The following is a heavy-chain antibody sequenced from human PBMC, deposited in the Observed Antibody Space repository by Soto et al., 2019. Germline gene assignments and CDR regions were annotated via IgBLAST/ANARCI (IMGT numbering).Heavy chain of an antibody. Sequence: EGQLVESGGGLVKPGGSLRLSCAASGFAFQTYTMEWLRQPPGKGLEWVSSITISGNYIYYADSVKGRFTISRDNGRNSVYLQMNRLRAEDTAVYYCAKVGVLRTNFRWFDLWGQGTLVTVSS. D-gene: IGHD2-8*01. CDR1: GFAFQTYT. J-gene: IGHJ5*02. CDR2: ITISGNYI. CDR3: AKVGVLRTNFRWFDL. V-gene: IGHV3-21*01.